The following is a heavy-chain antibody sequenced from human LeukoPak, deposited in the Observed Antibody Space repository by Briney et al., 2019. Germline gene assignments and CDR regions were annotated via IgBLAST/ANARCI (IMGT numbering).Heavy chain of an antibody. CDR2: ISSDGNTT. Sequence: GGSLRLSCAASGFTISTYWMHWVRQAPGKGLVWVARISSDGNTTRYADFVEGRFAISRDNAKNTLYLQMNSLRAEDTAVYYCAKDCSSTSPRQRNYYFDYWGQGTLVTVSS. CDR3: AKDCSSTSPRQRNYYFDY. V-gene: IGHV3-74*01. J-gene: IGHJ4*02. CDR1: GFTISTYW. D-gene: IGHD2-2*01.